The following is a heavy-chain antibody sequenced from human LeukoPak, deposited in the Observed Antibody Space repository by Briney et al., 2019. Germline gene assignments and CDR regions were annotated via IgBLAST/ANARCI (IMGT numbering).Heavy chain of an antibody. D-gene: IGHD5-24*01. CDR2: IYYSGST. CDR1: GGSISSSSYY. J-gene: IGHJ4*02. CDR3: ARDGDMATIENYFDY. V-gene: IGHV4-39*07. Sequence: PSETLSLTCTVSGGSISSSSYYWGWIRQPPGKGLEWIGSIYYSGSTHYNPSLKSRVTISVDTSKNQFSLKLSSVTAADTAVYFCARDGDMATIENYFDYWGQGTLVTVSS.